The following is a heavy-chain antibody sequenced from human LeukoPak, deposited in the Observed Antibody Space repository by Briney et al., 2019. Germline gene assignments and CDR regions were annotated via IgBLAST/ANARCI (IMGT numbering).Heavy chain of an antibody. V-gene: IGHV3-20*04. CDR2: INWNGGST. CDR3: ASRSSGDPDAFDI. J-gene: IGHJ3*02. CDR1: GFTFDDYG. Sequence: GGSLRLSCAASGFTFDDYGVSWVRQAPGKGLEWVSGINWNGGSTGYADSVKGRFTISRDNAKNSLYLQMNSLRAEDTALYYCASRSSGDPDAFDIWGQGTMVTVSS. D-gene: IGHD3-10*01.